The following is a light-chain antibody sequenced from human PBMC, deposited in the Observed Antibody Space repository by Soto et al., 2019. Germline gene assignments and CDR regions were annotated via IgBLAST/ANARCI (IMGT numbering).Light chain of an antibody. J-gene: IGKJ1*01. CDR1: QSVFNNH. CDR3: KQYGSSPTT. Sequence: EIVLTQSPGTLSLSPGERATLSCRASQSVFNNHIGWYQQKPGQAPRRLIFGTSFRATGIPDRFSGSGSGTDFTLNISRLETEEFAVYDCKQYGSSPTTLGQGTPGDIK. V-gene: IGKV3-20*01. CDR2: GTS.